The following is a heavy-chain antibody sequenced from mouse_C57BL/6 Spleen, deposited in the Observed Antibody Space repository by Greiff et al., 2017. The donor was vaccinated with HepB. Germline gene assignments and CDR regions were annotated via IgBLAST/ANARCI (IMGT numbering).Heavy chain of an antibody. CDR3: ARRGYYDVWYCDV. V-gene: IGHV1-50*01. CDR2: IDPSDSYT. D-gene: IGHD1-1*01. Sequence: QVQLQQPGAELVKPGASVKLSCKASGYTFTSYWMQWVKQRPGQGLEWIGEIDPSDSYTNYNQKFKGKATLTVDTSSSTAYMQLSSLTSEDSAVYYCARRGYYDVWYCDVWGTGTTVTVSS. CDR1: GYTFTSYW. J-gene: IGHJ1*03.